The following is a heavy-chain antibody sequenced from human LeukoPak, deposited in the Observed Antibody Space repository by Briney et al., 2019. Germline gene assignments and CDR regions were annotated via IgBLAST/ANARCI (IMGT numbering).Heavy chain of an antibody. V-gene: IGHV1-2*02. Sequence: ASVKVFCKASGYTFTDYYMHWVRQAPGQGLEWMGWINPNSGGTNYAQKFQGRVTMTRDTSISTAYMELSRLRSDDTAVYYCARVISYYYDSSGYWEGYFDYWGQGTLVTVSS. CDR1: GYTFTDYY. CDR2: INPNSGGT. D-gene: IGHD3-22*01. CDR3: ARVISYYYDSSGYWEGYFDY. J-gene: IGHJ4*02.